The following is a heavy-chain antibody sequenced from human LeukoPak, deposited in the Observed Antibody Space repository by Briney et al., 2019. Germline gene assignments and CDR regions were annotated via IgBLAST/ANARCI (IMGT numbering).Heavy chain of an antibody. CDR2: IIPIFGTA. CDR1: GGTFSSYA. CDR3: ARTYYYGSGSYWILDY. J-gene: IGHJ4*02. V-gene: IGHV1-69*13. D-gene: IGHD3-10*01. Sequence: RASVKVSCKASGGTFSSYAISWVRQAPGQGLEWMRGIIPIFGTANYAQKFQGRVTITADESTSTAYMELSSLRSEDTAVYYCARTYYYGSGSYWILDYWGQGTLVTVSS.